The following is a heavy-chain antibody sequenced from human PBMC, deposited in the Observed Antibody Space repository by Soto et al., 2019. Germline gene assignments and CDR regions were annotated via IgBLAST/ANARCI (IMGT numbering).Heavy chain of an antibody. V-gene: IGHV4-31*03. D-gene: IGHD3-3*01. J-gene: IGHJ4*02. CDR2: IYYSGST. CDR3: ARADYDFWSGTQ. CDR1: GASISSGGYF. Sequence: QVQLQESGPGLVKPSQTLSLTCTVSGASISSGGYFWTWIRQHPGKGLEWIGFIYYSGSTYYNPSLKSRVTISVDKSKNLCFLKVTSVIAADTAVYFCARADYDFWSGTQWGQGTLVTVSS.